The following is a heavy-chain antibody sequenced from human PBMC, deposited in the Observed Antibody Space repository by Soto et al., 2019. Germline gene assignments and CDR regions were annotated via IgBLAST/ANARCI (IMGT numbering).Heavy chain of an antibody. CDR1: GYTFTSYG. V-gene: IGHV1-18*04. J-gene: IGHJ6*02. Sequence: ASVKVSCKASGYTFTSYGISWVRQAPGQGLEWMGWISAYNGNTNYAQKLQGRVTMTTDTSTSTAYMELRSLRSDDTAVYYCARAARPPYYYGMDVRRQGTTVTVSS. CDR2: ISAYNGNT. CDR3: ARAARPPYYYGMDV.